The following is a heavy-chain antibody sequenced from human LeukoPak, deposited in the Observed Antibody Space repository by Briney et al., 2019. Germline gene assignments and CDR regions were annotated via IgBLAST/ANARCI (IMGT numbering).Heavy chain of an antibody. Sequence: SETLSLTCTVSGGSLSSSSYYWGWLRQPPGTGLEWVGSIYYSGSTYYNPSLKSRVTISVDTSKNQFSLKLSSVTAADTAVYYCASELWFGEFLSDISWFDPWGQGTLVTVSS. D-gene: IGHD3-10*01. CDR3: ASELWFGEFLSDISWFDP. V-gene: IGHV4-39*07. CDR1: GGSLSSSSYY. CDR2: IYYSGST. J-gene: IGHJ5*02.